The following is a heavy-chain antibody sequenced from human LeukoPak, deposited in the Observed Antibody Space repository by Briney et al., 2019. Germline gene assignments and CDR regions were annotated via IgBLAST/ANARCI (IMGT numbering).Heavy chain of an antibody. V-gene: IGHV5-51*01. J-gene: IGHJ4*02. CDR2: IYPGDSDT. Sequence: GEPLKISCKGSGYSFTSYWIGWVRQMPGKGLEWMGIIYPGDSDTRYSPSFQGQVTISADKSISTAYLQWSSLKASDTAMYYCARRRSMVRGVIADYFDYWGQGTLVTVSS. D-gene: IGHD3-10*01. CDR3: ARRRSMVRGVIADYFDY. CDR1: GYSFTSYW.